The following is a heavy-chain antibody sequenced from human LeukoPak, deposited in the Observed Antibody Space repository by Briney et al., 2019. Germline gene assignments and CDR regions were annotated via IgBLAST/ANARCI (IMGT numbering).Heavy chain of an antibody. CDR3: AREFVIAAAGPPFDY. CDR2: IYYSGST. J-gene: IGHJ4*02. Sequence: SETLSLTCTVSGGSISSYYWSWIRQPPGKGLEWIGYIYYSGSTNYNPSLKSRVTISVDTSKNQFSLKLSSVTAADTAVYYCAREFVIAAAGPPFDYWGQGTLVTVSS. CDR1: GGSISSYY. V-gene: IGHV4-59*01. D-gene: IGHD6-13*01.